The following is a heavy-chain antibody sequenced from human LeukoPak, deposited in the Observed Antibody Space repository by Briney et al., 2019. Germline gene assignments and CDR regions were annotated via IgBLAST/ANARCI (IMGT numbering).Heavy chain of an antibody. CDR1: GFTFSSYA. CDR3: ARAGFDY. Sequence: PGGSLRLSCAASGFTFSSYAMHWVRQAPGKGLEWVAVISYDGSNKYYADSVKGRFTISIDNSKNTLYLQMNSLRAEDTAVYYCARAGFDYWGQGTLVTVSS. V-gene: IGHV3-30-3*01. J-gene: IGHJ4*02. CDR2: ISYDGSNK.